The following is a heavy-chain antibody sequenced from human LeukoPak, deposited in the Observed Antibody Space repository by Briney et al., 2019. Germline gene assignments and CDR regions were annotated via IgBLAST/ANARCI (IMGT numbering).Heavy chain of an antibody. CDR3: AKDMTAGYCSSTSCRGTDTDFDY. CDR2: ISYDGSNK. V-gene: IGHV3-30-3*01. D-gene: IGHD2-2*01. CDR1: GFTFSSYA. Sequence: QPGRSLRLSCAASGFTFSSYAMHWVRQAPGKGLEWVAVISYDGSNKYYADSVKGRFTISRDNSKNTLYLQMNSLRAEDTAVYYCAKDMTAGYCSSTSCRGTDTDFDYWGQGTLVTVSS. J-gene: IGHJ4*02.